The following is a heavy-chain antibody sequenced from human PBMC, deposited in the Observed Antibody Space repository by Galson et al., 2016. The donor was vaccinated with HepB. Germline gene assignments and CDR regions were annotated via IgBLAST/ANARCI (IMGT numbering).Heavy chain of an antibody. CDR1: DDSIRSGRYY. CDR3: VRPFGGNGGYYMDV. V-gene: IGHV4-39*02. Sequence: SETLSLTCTVSDDSIRSGRYYWGWIRQSPEKGLEWIGSISYRGNTYSNPSLDSRLSISIDTSRNHFSLTLTAVTAADTAVYYCVRPFGGNGGYYMDVWGKGTTVIVSS. J-gene: IGHJ6*03. CDR2: ISYRGNT. D-gene: IGHD4-23*01.